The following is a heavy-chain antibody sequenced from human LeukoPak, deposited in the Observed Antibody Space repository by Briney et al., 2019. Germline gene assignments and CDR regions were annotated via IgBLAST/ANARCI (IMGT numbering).Heavy chain of an antibody. Sequence: ASVKVSCQASGYTFTRYYMHWVRQPRGQRLEWMGWINPNSGGTNYAQKFQGRVTMTRDTSISTAYMELSRLRSDDTAVYYCARTLVATGPHGYYYYGMDVWGQGTTVTVSS. V-gene: IGHV1-2*02. J-gene: IGHJ6*02. CDR2: INPNSGGT. CDR1: GYTFTRYY. D-gene: IGHD5-12*01. CDR3: ARTLVATGPHGYYYYGMDV.